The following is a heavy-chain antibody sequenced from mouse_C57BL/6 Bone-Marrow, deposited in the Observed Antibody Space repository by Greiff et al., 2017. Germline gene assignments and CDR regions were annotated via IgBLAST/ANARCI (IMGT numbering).Heavy chain of an antibody. V-gene: IGHV1-22*01. D-gene: IGHD3-2*02. CDR2: INPNNGGT. Sequence: VQLQQSGPELVKPGASVKMSCKASGYTFTDYNMHWVKQSHGKSLEWIGYINPNNGGTSYNQKFKGQATLTANKSSSTAYMQLSSLTSEGSAVYYCARKTAQATSWFAYWGQGTLVTVSA. CDR1: GYTFTDYN. CDR3: ARKTAQATSWFAY. J-gene: IGHJ3*01.